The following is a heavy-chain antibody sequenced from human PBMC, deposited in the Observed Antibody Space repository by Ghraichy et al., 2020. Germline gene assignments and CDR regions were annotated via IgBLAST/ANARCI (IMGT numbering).Heavy chain of an antibody. J-gene: IGHJ4*02. CDR3: GRGPGYRYGPLGD. CDR2: IYNSGST. D-gene: IGHD5-18*01. Sequence: SETLSLTCDVSGGSISSGDYYWSWVRQSPGKGLEWIGYIYNSGSTYYNPSLNSRVTMSLDKSKNQFSLNLISVAAPDTAVYYCGRGPGYRYGPLGDWGQGTLVTVSS. V-gene: IGHV4-30-4*01. CDR1: GGSISSGDYY.